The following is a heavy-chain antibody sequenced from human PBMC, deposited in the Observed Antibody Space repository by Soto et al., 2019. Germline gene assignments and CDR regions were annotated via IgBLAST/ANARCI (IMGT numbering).Heavy chain of an antibody. Sequence: QVQLQQWGAGLLKPSETLSLTCAVYGESFSNYFWSWIRQSPGKGLEWIGEINHSGIINYNQSFKSRVTMSLDVSKNQFSLRLNSVTAADTAVYYCARGHNYIWTLGGQGTLVTVSS. V-gene: IGHV4-34*01. CDR2: INHSGII. J-gene: IGHJ4*02. CDR1: GESFSNYF. CDR3: ARGHNYIWTL. D-gene: IGHD3-16*01.